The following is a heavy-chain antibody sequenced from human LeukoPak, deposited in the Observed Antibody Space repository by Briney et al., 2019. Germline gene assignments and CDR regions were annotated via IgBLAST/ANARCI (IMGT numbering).Heavy chain of an antibody. CDR3: AKHYGSRSYYAFDI. J-gene: IGHJ3*02. D-gene: IGHD3-10*01. Sequence: GGSLRLSCAASGFNVSHSYMSWVRQAPGKGLEWVSVIYTGGSTYYADSVKGRFTISRDNSKNTLYLHMNNLRAEDTAVYYCAKHYGSRSYYAFDIWGQGTMVTVSS. V-gene: IGHV3-53*01. CDR2: IYTGGST. CDR1: GFNVSHSY.